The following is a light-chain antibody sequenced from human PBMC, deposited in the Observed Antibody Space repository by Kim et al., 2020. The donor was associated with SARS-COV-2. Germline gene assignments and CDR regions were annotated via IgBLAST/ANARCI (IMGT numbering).Light chain of an antibody. CDR2: VAS. CDR3: QQYESSPHT. Sequence: LSPGERAPLSGKASQSVSSSYLAWYQQKPGQAPRLLIFVASNRATGISDRFSGSGSGTDFTLTINRLEPGDFAVYYCQQYESSPHTFGQGTKLEI. CDR1: QSVSSSY. J-gene: IGKJ2*01. V-gene: IGKV3-20*01.